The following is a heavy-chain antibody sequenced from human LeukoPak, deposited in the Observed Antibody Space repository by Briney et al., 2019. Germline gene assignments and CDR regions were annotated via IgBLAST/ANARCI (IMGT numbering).Heavy chain of an antibody. J-gene: IGHJ6*02. CDR1: GFTFGDYA. Sequence: GGSLRLSCTVSGFTFGDYAINWVRQAPEKGLEWVANIKPDGSETYSVDSVKGRFTISRDNAKNSLYLQMNSLRAEDTAVYYCARTLRFFRFLDVWGQGTTVTVSS. V-gene: IGHV3-7*03. D-gene: IGHD3-3*01. CDR3: ARTLRFFRFLDV. CDR2: IKPDGSET.